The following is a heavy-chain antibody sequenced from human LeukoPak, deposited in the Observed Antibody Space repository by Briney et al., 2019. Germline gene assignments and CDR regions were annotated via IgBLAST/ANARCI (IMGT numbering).Heavy chain of an antibody. Sequence: ASVKVSCKASGYTFTNYYMHWVRQAPGQGLEWMGIINPSGGSTTYAQKFQGRVTMTRDSSTSTVYMELRSLRSEDTAVYYCARDLLRWVGDYWGQGTLVTVSS. CDR2: INPSGGST. J-gene: IGHJ4*02. V-gene: IGHV1-46*01. CDR3: ARDLLRWVGDY. D-gene: IGHD4-23*01. CDR1: GYTFTNYY.